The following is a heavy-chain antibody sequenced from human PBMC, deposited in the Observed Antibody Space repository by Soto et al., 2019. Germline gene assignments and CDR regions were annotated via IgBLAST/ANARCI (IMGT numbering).Heavy chain of an antibody. J-gene: IGHJ4*02. Sequence: PSETLSLTCTVSGGSISSSSYYWGWIRQPPGKGLEWIGSIYYSGSTYYNPSLKSRVTISVDTSKDQFSLKLSSVTAADTAVYYCAICIAAAGTCFDYWGQGTLVTVSS. CDR2: IYYSGST. CDR1: GGSISSSSYY. CDR3: AICIAAAGTCFDY. V-gene: IGHV4-39*01. D-gene: IGHD6-13*01.